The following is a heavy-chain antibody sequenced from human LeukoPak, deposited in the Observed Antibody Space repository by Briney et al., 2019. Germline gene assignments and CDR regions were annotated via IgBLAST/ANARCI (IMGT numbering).Heavy chain of an antibody. Sequence: GGSLRLSCAASGFNFSNYGMSWVRQAPGKGLEWVSAISGSGGSTYYADSVKGRFTTSRDNSKNTLYLQMNSLRAEDTAVYYCAKDRATVTHNWIDPWGQGTLVTVSS. J-gene: IGHJ5*02. CDR1: GFNFSNYG. CDR2: ISGSGGST. D-gene: IGHD4-17*01. CDR3: AKDRATVTHNWIDP. V-gene: IGHV3-23*01.